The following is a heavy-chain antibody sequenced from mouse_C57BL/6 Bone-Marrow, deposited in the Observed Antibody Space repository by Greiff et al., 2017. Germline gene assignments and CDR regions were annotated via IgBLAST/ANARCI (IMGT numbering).Heavy chain of an antibody. J-gene: IGHJ2*01. CDR1: GYTFTSYW. D-gene: IGHD2-9*01. CDR2: IDPSDSST. V-gene: IGHV1-50*01. CDR3: ARKEDPYCGYDEWD. Sequence: QVQLQQPGAELVKPGASVKLSCKASGYTFTSYWMQWVKQRPGQGLEWIGEIDPSDSSTNYTQKFKGKATLTVDTSSSTAYMQLSSLTSEDSAVYYCARKEDPYCGYDEWDWGKGATLT.